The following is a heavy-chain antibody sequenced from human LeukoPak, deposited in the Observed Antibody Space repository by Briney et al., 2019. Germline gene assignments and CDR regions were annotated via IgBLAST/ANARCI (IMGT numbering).Heavy chain of an antibody. CDR1: GDSIGRSTYY. Sequence: SETLSLTCNVSGDSIGRSTYYWGWVRQTPEKGLEWIGSIFYNGRTYYTPSLQSRVIMSLDTSKNQFSLRLTSVTATDTAVYYCARQVAVVEPTDPNWFDSWGQGTLVTVSS. J-gene: IGHJ5*01. CDR2: IFYNGRT. V-gene: IGHV4-39*07. CDR3: ARQVAVVEPTDPNWFDS. D-gene: IGHD2-21*01.